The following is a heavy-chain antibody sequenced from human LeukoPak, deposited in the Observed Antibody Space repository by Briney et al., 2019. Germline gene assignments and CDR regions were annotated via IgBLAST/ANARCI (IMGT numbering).Heavy chain of an antibody. CDR1: GFTFSSYS. CDR3: ARDQGGIQLWFRY. V-gene: IGHV3-21*01. CDR2: ISSSSSYI. D-gene: IGHD5-18*01. J-gene: IGHJ4*02. Sequence: GGSLRLSCAASGFTFSSYSMNWVRQAPGKGLEWVSSISSSSSYIYYADSVKGRFTISRDNSKNTLYLQMNSLRAEDTAVYYCARDQGGIQLWFRYRGQGTLVTVSS.